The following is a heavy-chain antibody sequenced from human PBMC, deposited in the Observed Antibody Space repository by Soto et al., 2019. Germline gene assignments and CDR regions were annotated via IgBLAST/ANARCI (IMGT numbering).Heavy chain of an antibody. D-gene: IGHD3-10*01. V-gene: IGHV1-18*04. CDR1: GYTFTSYG. CDR2: ISTYNGKT. Sequence: QVQLVQSGPELKTPGASVKVSCKSSGYTFTSYGITWVRQAPGQGLEWLGWISTYNGKTIYAQKFQDRLTLITDTSTTTTYMDLRSLTSDDTAVYYCASGGGRTPIPHRGWFDPWGQGTLVTVAS. J-gene: IGHJ5*02. CDR3: ASGGGRTPIPHRGWFDP.